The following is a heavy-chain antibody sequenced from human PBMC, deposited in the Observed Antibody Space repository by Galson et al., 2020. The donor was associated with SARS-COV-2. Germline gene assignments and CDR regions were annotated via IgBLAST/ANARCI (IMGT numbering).Heavy chain of an antibody. J-gene: IGHJ4*02. V-gene: IGHV3-53*01. D-gene: IGHD1-1*01. CDR1: GFNDRSNY. Sequence: GESLKISCAASGFNDRSNYMSWVRQAPGKGLEWVSVIHSAGSTCYADSVKGRFTISRDYSRNTVYLQMNNLRADDTAVYYCARDLANSGQMWGQGTLVTVSS. CDR2: IHSAGST. CDR3: ARDLANSGQM.